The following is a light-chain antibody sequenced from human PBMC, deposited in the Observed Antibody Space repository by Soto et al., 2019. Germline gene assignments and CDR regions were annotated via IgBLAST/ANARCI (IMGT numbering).Light chain of an antibody. Sequence: EIVLTQSPATLSLSPGERATLSCRAIQSVNIYLAWYQQKPGQAPRLLIYDASTRATGIPAKFSGSGSGTDFTLTISSLEPEDFAIYYCQQRSNWPPTITFGQGTRLEIK. CDR1: QSVNIY. CDR3: QQRSNWPPTIT. J-gene: IGKJ5*01. V-gene: IGKV3-11*01. CDR2: DAS.